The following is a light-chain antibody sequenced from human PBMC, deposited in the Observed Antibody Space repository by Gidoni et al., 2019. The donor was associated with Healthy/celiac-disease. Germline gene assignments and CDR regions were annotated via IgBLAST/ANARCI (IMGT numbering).Light chain of an antibody. CDR3: QQYDNLPYT. V-gene: IGKV1-33*01. J-gene: IGKJ2*01. Sequence: IQMTHSPSSLSASVGDRVTITCQASQDISNYLNWYQQKPGKAPKLLIYDASNLETGVPSRFSGSGSGTDFTFTISSLQPEDIATYYCQQYDNLPYTFGQGTKVEIK. CDR2: DAS. CDR1: QDISNY.